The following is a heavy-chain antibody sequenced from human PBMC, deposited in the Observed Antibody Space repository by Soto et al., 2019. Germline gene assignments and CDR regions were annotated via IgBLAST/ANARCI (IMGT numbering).Heavy chain of an antibody. CDR1: GYTFTHYG. J-gene: IGHJ2*01. CDR2: INSFSGDT. V-gene: IGHV1-18*01. CDR3: ARDLHSGGNYGYFDI. Sequence: QVQLVQSGAEVKKPGASVKVSCKASGYTFTHYGITWVRQAPGQGREWMGWINSFSGDTNYPQKLQGRLTMTTDTSTNTVYMELRNLRCDDPAVYYCARDLHSGGNYGYFDIWGRGTLVTVSS. D-gene: IGHD2-15*01.